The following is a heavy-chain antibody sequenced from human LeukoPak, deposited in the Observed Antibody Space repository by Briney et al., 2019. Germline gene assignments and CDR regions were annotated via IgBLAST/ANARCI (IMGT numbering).Heavy chain of an antibody. CDR1: GYTFTSYY. Sequence: ASVKVSCKASGYTFTSYYIHWVRQAPGQGPEWMGSIYPSGGSTTYAQKFQGRVTMTRDMSTSTVYMELSSLRSEDTAVYYCAIGYCRGGSCDDEPGDAFDIWGQGTMVAVSS. CDR3: AIGYCRGGSCDDEPGDAFDI. D-gene: IGHD2-15*01. V-gene: IGHV1-46*01. J-gene: IGHJ3*02. CDR2: IYPSGGST.